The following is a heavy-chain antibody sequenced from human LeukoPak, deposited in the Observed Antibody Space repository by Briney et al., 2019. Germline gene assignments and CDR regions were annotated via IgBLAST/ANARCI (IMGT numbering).Heavy chain of an antibody. CDR3: ARDPRDGYDFDY. J-gene: IGHJ4*02. D-gene: IGHD5-24*01. CDR2: ISSSSSYI. CDR1: GFTFSSYS. Sequence: PGGSLRLSCAASGFTFSSYSMNWVRQAPGKGLEWVSSISSSSSYIYYADSVKGRFTISRDNAKNSLYLQMNSLRAEDTAEYYCARDPRDGYDFDYWGQGTLVTVSS. V-gene: IGHV3-21*01.